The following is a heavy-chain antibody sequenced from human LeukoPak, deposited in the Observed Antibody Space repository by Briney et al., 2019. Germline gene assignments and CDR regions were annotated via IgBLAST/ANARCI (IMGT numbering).Heavy chain of an antibody. CDR2: IYYSGST. CDR1: GGSISSGGYS. V-gene: IGHV4-30-4*07. CDR3: ARLVFRPTYYYGSGRLNWFDP. J-gene: IGHJ5*02. Sequence: SETLSLTCAVSGGSISSGGYSWSWIRQPPGKGLEWIGYIYYSGSTYYNPSLKSRVTISVDTSKNQFSLKLRSVTAAATAVYYCARLVFRPTYYYGSGRLNWFDPWGQGTLVTVSS. D-gene: IGHD3-10*01.